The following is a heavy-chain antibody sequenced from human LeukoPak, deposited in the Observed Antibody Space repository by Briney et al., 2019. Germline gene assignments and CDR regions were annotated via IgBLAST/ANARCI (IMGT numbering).Heavy chain of an antibody. CDR3: ARDTEGYIYGYYGFGMDV. D-gene: IGHD5-18*01. Sequence: GGSLTLSCAASGFTFDDYALHWVRHAPGKGLEWVSLISGDSHSTFYADSVKGRFTISRDNSKNSLYLQMNSLRNDDAALYYCARDTEGYIYGYYGFGMDVWGQGTTVTVSS. J-gene: IGHJ6*02. V-gene: IGHV3-43*02. CDR2: ISGDSHST. CDR1: GFTFDDYA.